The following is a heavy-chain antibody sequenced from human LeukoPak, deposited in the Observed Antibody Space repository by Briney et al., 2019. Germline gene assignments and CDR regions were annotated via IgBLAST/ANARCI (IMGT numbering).Heavy chain of an antibody. CDR3: ARGPDIVATIRPPRFDS. Sequence: GASVKVSCKASGYTFTSYAMHWVRQAPGQRLEWMGWINAGNGNTKYSQKFQGRVTITRDTSASTAYMELSSLRSEDTAVFYCARGPDIVATIRPPRFDSWGRGPLVTVS. CDR2: INAGNGNT. J-gene: IGHJ4*02. V-gene: IGHV1-3*01. CDR1: GYTFTSYA. D-gene: IGHD5-12*01.